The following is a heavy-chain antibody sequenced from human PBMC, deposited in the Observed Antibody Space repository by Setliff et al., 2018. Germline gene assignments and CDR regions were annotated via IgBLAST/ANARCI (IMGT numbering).Heavy chain of an antibody. J-gene: IGHJ3*02. V-gene: IGHV4-59*01. D-gene: IGHD2-15*01. CDR3: ARDTRVRDSSSVPSDAFDI. Sequence: PSETLSLTCSVSGGSISTYYWSWIRQPPGKGLEWIGNINYSGNSNYIPSLKSRVTMSLDTPKNHFSLKLSSVTAADTAMYYCARDTRVRDSSSVPSDAFDIWGRGTMVTVSS. CDR2: INYSGNS. CDR1: GGSISTYY.